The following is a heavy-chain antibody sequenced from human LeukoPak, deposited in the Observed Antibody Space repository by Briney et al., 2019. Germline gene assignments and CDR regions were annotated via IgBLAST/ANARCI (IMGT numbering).Heavy chain of an antibody. CDR1: GYTFTNYA. J-gene: IGHJ6*03. V-gene: IGHV3-23*01. CDR2: ISGGGTSA. D-gene: IGHD6-19*01. CDR3: AKDLSTGWLSRGDYYYYMDV. Sequence: GGSLRLSCAASGYTFTNYAMSWVRQAPGKGLEWVSGISGGGTSAYYAASVKGRFTITRDNSQDTVFLQMNSLRADDTAVYYCAKDLSTGWLSRGDYYYYMDVWGKGTTVMVSS.